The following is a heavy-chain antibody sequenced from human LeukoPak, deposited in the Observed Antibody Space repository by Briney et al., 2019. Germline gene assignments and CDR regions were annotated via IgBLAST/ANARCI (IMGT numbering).Heavy chain of an antibody. J-gene: IGHJ5*02. Sequence: SETLSLTCTVSGYSISSGYYWGWIRQPPGKGLEWIGSIYHSGSTYYNPSLKGRVTISVDTSKNQFSLKLSSVTAADTAVYYCARPIVAAYNWFDPWGQGTLVTVSS. V-gene: IGHV4-38-2*02. CDR2: IYHSGST. D-gene: IGHD5-12*01. CDR3: ARPIVAAYNWFDP. CDR1: GYSISSGYY.